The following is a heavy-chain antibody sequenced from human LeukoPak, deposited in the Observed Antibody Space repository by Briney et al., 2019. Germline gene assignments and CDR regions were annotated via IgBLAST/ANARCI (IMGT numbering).Heavy chain of an antibody. CDR1: GFTFSSYN. D-gene: IGHD1-26*01. CDR3: ARATWDPNYCYYMDV. CDR2: ITSGSSHI. Sequence: NPGGSRLSCAASGFTFSSYNMNWVRQTPGQGLEWVSSITSGSSHICYADSVKGRFTISRDNAKNSLYLQMNSLRAEDTAVYFCARATWDPNYCYYMDVWGKGTTVTISS. V-gene: IGHV3-21*01. J-gene: IGHJ6*03.